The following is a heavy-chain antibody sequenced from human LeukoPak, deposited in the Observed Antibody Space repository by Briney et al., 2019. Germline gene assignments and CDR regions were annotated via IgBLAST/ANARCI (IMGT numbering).Heavy chain of an antibody. CDR1: GGSITNNY. D-gene: IGHD2-8*01. V-gene: IGHV4-59*13. CDR2: THDSGNS. J-gene: IGHJ6*03. CDR3: ARGDVLMVYATPDYYYYMDV. Sequence: PSETLSLTCTVSGGSITNNYWAWIRQPPGKGLEWIGYTHDSGNSNYNPSLRSRVTISIDTSKNQFSLKLTSVTAADTAVYYCARGDVLMVYATPDYYYYMDVWGKGTTVTVSS.